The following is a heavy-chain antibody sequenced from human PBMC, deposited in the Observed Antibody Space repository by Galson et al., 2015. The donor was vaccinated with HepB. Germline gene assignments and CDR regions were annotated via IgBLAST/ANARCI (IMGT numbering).Heavy chain of an antibody. Sequence: CAISGDSVSSNTAAWNWIRLSPSRGLEWLGATYYRSKWYSVYTISVKSRITINPDTSMNQFSLQLNSVTPEDTAVYYCSRGADKSVDGRIDGMDVWGQGTTVTVSS. CDR2: TYYRSKWYS. J-gene: IGHJ6*02. CDR3: SRGADKSVDGRIDGMDV. V-gene: IGHV6-1*01. D-gene: IGHD5-24*01. CDR1: GDSVSSNTAA.